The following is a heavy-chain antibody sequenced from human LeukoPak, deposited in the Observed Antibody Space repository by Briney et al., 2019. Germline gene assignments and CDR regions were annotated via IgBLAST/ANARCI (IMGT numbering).Heavy chain of an antibody. CDR1: GGSTSGYH. Sequence: SETLSLTCNVSGGSTSGYHWSWLRQPPGKGLEWLGYIYYSGSSNYNPSLKSRVTMSADTSKNQFSLKLGSVTAADTAVYYCARHRQQWTYYYGMDVWGQGTTVTVSS. CDR2: IYYSGSS. D-gene: IGHD6-19*01. J-gene: IGHJ6*02. CDR3: ARHRQQWTYYYGMDV. V-gene: IGHV4-59*01.